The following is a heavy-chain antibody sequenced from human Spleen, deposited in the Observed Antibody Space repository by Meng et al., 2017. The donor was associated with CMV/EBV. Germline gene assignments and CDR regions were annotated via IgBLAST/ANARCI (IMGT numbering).Heavy chain of an antibody. CDR3: ARSINWNHKVGGNWFDP. J-gene: IGHJ5*02. CDR2: ASYSGST. V-gene: IGHV4-39*07. Sequence: ISSSNYYWVWIRQPPGKGLEWIGTASYSGSTYYNPSLKSRVIMSVDTSKNHFSLKLSSVTAADTAVYYCARSINWNHKVGGNWFDPWGQGTLVTVSS. CDR1: ISSSNYY. D-gene: IGHD1-14*01.